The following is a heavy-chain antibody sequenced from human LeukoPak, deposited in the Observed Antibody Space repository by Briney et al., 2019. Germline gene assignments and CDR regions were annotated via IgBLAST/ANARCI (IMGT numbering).Heavy chain of an antibody. J-gene: IGHJ6*01. CDR1: GYRFTSYW. CDR3: ARHMGSYYYGMDV. CDR2: IDPSDSYT. Sequence: GESLKISCKGSGYRFTSYWISWVRQMPGKGLEWMGRIDPSDSYTNYSPSFQGHVTISADKSTSTAYLQWDSLKASDTAMYYCARHMGSYYYGMDVWGPGTTVTVSS. V-gene: IGHV5-10-1*01. D-gene: IGHD3-10*01.